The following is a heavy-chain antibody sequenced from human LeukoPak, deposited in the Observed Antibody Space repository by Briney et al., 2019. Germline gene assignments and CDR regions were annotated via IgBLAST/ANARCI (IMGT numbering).Heavy chain of an antibody. CDR3: ARVTIVVVVAATFLDY. V-gene: IGHV3-30*02. D-gene: IGHD2-15*01. CDR1: GFTFSSYG. J-gene: IGHJ4*02. Sequence: PGGSLRLSCAASGFTFSSYGMHWVRQAPGKGLEWVAFIRYDGSNKYYADSVKGRFTVSRDNSKNTLYLQMNSLRAEDTAVYYCARVTIVVVVAATFLDYWGQGTLVTVSS. CDR2: IRYDGSNK.